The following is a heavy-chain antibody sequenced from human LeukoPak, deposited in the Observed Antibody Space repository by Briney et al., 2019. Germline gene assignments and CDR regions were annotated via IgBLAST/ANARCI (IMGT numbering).Heavy chain of an antibody. CDR1: GFTFSSYV. CDR3: ARDPYYYDSSGYPEPYGMDV. D-gene: IGHD3-22*01. CDR2: ISSSSSYI. Sequence: PGGSLRLSCAASGFTFSSYVMSWVRQAPGKGLEWVSSISSSSSYIYYADSVKGRFTISRDNAKNSLYLQMNSLRAEDTAVYYCARDPYYYDSSGYPEPYGMDVWGQGTTVTVSS. V-gene: IGHV3-21*01. J-gene: IGHJ6*02.